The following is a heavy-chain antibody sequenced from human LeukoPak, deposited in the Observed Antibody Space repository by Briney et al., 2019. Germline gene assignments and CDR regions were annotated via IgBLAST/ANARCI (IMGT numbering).Heavy chain of an antibody. CDR3: ARVEGFGELYY. J-gene: IGHJ4*02. CDR2: IKQDGSEK. CDR1: GFTFSSYW. D-gene: IGHD3-10*01. Sequence: GGSLRLSCAASGFTFSSYWMSWVRQALGKGLEWVANIKQDGSEKYYVDSVKGRFTNSRDNAKNSLYLEMNSLRAEDTAVYYCARVEGFGELYYWGQGTLVTVAS. V-gene: IGHV3-7*01.